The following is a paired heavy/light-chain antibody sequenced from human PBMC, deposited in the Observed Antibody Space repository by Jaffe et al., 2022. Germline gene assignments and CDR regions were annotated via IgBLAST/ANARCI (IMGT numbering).Light chain of an antibody. V-gene: IGKV3-11*01. Sequence: EIVLTQSPDTLSLSPGERATLSCRASQSVSSYLAWYQQKPGQAPRLLIYDASNRATGIPARFSGSGSGTDFTLTISSLEPEDFAVYYCQQRSNWPLTFGGGTKVEIK. J-gene: IGKJ4*01. CDR1: QSVSSY. CDR3: QQRSNWPLT. CDR2: DAS.
Heavy chain of an antibody. J-gene: IGHJ6*03. V-gene: IGHV3-23*01. Sequence: EVQMLESGGGLVQPGESLRLSCAASGFNFGGHGMSWVRQAPGKGLEWVSAMSGGGGSIYYADSVKGRFTISRDNSKNTLYLQINSLRAEDTAVYYCAKDVRDWAVTRTHDYYMDVWGKGTTVTVSS. D-gene: IGHD3-9*01. CDR3: AKDVRDWAVTRTHDYYMDV. CDR1: GFNFGGHG. CDR2: MSGGGGSI.